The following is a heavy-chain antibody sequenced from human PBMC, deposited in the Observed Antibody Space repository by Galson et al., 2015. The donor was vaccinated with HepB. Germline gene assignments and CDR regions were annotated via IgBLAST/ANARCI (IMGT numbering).Heavy chain of an antibody. Sequence: SLRLSCAASGFTFSSYAMSWVRQAPGKGMEWVSSISSSSSYIYYADSVKGRFTISRDNAKNSLYLQMNSLRAEDTAVYYCAKRYCSSTSCLPIDYWGQGTLVTVSS. CDR2: ISSSSSYI. J-gene: IGHJ4*02. CDR1: GFTFSSYA. V-gene: IGHV3-21*01. CDR3: AKRYCSSTSCLPIDY. D-gene: IGHD2-2*01.